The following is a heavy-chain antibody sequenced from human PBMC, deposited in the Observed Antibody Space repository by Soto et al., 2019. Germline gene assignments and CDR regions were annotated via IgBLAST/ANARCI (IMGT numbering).Heavy chain of an antibody. J-gene: IGHJ4*02. CDR3: ASSRLKIRSPPAGGY. D-gene: IGHD3-16*01. V-gene: IGHV1-3*01. CDR2: INAGNGNT. Sequence: ASVKVSCKASGYTFTSYAMHWVRQAPGQRLEWMGWINAGNGNTKYSQKFQGRVTITRDTSASTAYMELSSLRSEDTAVYYCASSRLKIRSPPAGGYWGQGTLVTVSS. CDR1: GYTFTSYA.